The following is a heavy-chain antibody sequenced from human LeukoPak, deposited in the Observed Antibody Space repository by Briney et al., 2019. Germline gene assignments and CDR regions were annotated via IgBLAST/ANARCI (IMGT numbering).Heavy chain of an antibody. Sequence: ASVKVSCKASGGTFSSYAISWVRQAPGQGLEWMGGIIPIFGTANYAQKFQGRVTITADESTSTAYMELSSLRSEDTAVYYCARADCSGGSCYYMDWFDPWGQGTLVTVSS. CDR1: GGTFSSYA. J-gene: IGHJ5*02. CDR3: ARADCSGGSCYYMDWFDP. V-gene: IGHV1-69*13. CDR2: IIPIFGTA. D-gene: IGHD2-15*01.